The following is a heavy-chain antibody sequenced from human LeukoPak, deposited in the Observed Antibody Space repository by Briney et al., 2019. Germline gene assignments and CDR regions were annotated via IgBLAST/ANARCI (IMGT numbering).Heavy chain of an antibody. V-gene: IGHV3-15*01. CDR2: IKSKTDGGTT. CDR1: GFTFSNAW. CDR3: TAQPDYGDYDY. J-gene: IGHJ4*02. D-gene: IGHD4-17*01. Sequence: KTGGSLRLSCAASGFTFSNAWMSWVRQAPGKGLEWVGRIKSKTDGGTTDYAAPVKGRFTISRDDSKNTLYLQMNSLKTEDKAVYYCTAQPDYGDYDYWGQGTLVTVSS.